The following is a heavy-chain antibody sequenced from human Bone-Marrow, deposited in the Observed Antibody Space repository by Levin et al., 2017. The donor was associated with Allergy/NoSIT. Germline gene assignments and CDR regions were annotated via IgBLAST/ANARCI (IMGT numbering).Heavy chain of an antibody. CDR2: INPNSGDT. V-gene: IGHV1-2*03. Sequence: LEASVKVSCKASGYTFTDYFIHWVRLAPGQGLEWMGWINPNSGDTDSAQNFQDRVTMTRDTSISTAYMELSSLTSNDTALYYCARISSAAFDIWGQGTVVTVSS. CDR3: ARISSAAFDI. J-gene: IGHJ3*02. CDR1: GYTFTDYF. D-gene: IGHD6-19*01.